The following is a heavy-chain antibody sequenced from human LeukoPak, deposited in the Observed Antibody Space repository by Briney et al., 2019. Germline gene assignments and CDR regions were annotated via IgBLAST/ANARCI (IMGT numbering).Heavy chain of an antibody. D-gene: IGHD5-12*01. CDR3: ARALPTVIVATINYMDV. V-gene: IGHV3-48*02. J-gene: IGHJ6*03. Sequence: GGSLRLSCAASGFTFSSYSMNWVRQAPGKGLEWVSYISSSSSTIYYADSVKGRFTISRDNAKNSLYLQMNSLRDGDTAVYYCARALPTVIVATINYMDVWGKGTTVTVSS. CDR2: ISSSSSTI. CDR1: GFTFSSYS.